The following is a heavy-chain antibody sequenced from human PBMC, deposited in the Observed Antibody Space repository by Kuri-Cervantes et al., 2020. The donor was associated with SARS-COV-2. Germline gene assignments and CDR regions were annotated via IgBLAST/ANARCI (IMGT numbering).Heavy chain of an antibody. CDR3: ARGLVGVRYSDY. CDR2: ISWNSGSI. CDR1: GFTFDDYA. J-gene: IGHJ4*02. D-gene: IGHD3-9*01. Sequence: GGSLRLSCAASGFTFDDYAMHWVRQAPGKGLEWVSSISWNSGSIGYADSVKGRFTISRDNAKNSLYLQMNSLRAEDTAVYYCARGLVGVRYSDYWGQGTLVTVSS. V-gene: IGHV3-9*01.